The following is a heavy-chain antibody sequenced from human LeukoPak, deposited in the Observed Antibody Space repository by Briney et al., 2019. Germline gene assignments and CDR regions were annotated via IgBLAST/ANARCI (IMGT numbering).Heavy chain of an antibody. V-gene: IGHV3-30*04. D-gene: IGHD1-7*01. CDR3: VRDGGYTGRWTYGAGDY. J-gene: IGHJ4*01. Sequence: PGGSLRLSCAASGFTFSAYVMHWVRQAPGKGLECVAVISTDGNEKYYADSVKGRFSISRDNSKNTLYLQMSSLRTEDTAVYYCVRDGGYTGRWTYGAGDYWGQGNLVTVSS. CDR2: ISTDGNEK. CDR1: GFTFSAYV.